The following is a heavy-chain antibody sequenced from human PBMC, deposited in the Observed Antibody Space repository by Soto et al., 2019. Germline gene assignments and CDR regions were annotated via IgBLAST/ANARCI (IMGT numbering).Heavy chain of an antibody. CDR1: GFTFDDYA. Sequence: EVQLVESGGGLVQPGRSLRLSCAASGFTFDDYAMHWVRQAPGKGLEWVSGISWNRGSIGYADSVKGRFTISRHNAKNSLYLQMHSQRAEDTALYYCEGSHNYDILTGSFYYWGQGTLVTVSS. J-gene: IGHJ4*02. V-gene: IGHV3-9*01. CDR3: EGSHNYDILTGSFYY. CDR2: ISWNRGSI. D-gene: IGHD3-9*01.